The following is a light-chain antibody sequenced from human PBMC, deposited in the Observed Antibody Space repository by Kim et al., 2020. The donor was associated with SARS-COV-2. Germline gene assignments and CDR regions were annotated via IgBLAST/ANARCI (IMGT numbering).Light chain of an antibody. J-gene: IGLJ3*02. V-gene: IGLV2-11*01. Sequence: GQSVTISCTGTSSDVGGYNDVSWYQQHPGKAPKALIYDVNKRPSGSPDRFTGSKSGNTASLTISGLPAEDEADYYCSSYAGTYSWVFGGGTQLTVL. CDR2: DVN. CDR3: SSYAGTYSWV. CDR1: SSDVGGYND.